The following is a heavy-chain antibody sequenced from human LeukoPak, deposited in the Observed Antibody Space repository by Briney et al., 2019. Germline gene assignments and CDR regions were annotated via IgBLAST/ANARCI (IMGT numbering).Heavy chain of an antibody. V-gene: IGHV3-30*02. Sequence: GGSLRLSCTASGFTFSSYGMHWVRQAPGKGLEWVAFIRYDGSNKYYADSVKGRFTISRDNSKNTLYLQMNSLRAEDTAVYYCAKSRRRNYDYVWGSYRPSSPIDYWGQGTLVTVSS. CDR1: GFTFSSYG. CDR3: AKSRRRNYDYVWGSYRPSSPIDY. CDR2: IRYDGSNK. J-gene: IGHJ4*02. D-gene: IGHD3-16*02.